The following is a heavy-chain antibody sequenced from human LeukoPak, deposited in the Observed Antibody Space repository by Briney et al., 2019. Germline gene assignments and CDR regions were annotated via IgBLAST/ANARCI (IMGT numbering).Heavy chain of an antibody. CDR3: ARASGRWLQFYFDY. V-gene: IGHV3-23*01. CDR1: GFTFSSYG. D-gene: IGHD5-24*01. Sequence: PGGTLRLSCAASGFTFSSYGMNWVRQAPGKGLEWVSAISGSGGSTYYADSVKGRFTISRDNSKNTLYLQMNSLRAEDTAVYYCARASGRWLQFYFDYWGQGTLVTVSS. J-gene: IGHJ4*02. CDR2: ISGSGGST.